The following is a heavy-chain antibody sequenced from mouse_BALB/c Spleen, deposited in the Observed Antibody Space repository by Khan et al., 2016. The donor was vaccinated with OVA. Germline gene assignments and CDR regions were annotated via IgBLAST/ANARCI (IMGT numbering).Heavy chain of an antibody. CDR2: ISSGGHYT. Sequence: VQLKESGGDLVKTGGSLKLSCAASGFTFSTYGMSWVRQTPDKRLEWVATISSGGHYTYYIDSVKGRFTISRDNAKNIQYLQMTSLRSEDTAMYYCARRDYYYNSEGFAYWGQGTLVTVSA. V-gene: IGHV5-6*01. CDR3: ARRDYYYNSEGFAY. D-gene: IGHD1-1*01. CDR1: GFTFSTYG. J-gene: IGHJ3*01.